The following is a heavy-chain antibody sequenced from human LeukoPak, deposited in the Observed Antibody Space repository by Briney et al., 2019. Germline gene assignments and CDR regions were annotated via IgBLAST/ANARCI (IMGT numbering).Heavy chain of an antibody. D-gene: IGHD2-15*01. CDR1: GFTFSSYG. CDR3: ARAGYCSGGSCYGSDY. J-gene: IGHJ4*02. V-gene: IGHV3-33*01. Sequence: PGRSLRLSCAASGFTFSSYGMHWVRQAPGKGLEWVAAIWYDGSIQYYADSVKGRFTISRDNSKNTLYLQMDSLRAEDTAVYYCARAGYCSGGSCYGSDYWGQETLVSVSS. CDR2: IWYDGSIQ.